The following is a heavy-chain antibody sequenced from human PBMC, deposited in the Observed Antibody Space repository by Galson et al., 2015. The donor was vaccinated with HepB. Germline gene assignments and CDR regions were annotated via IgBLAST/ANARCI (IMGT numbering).Heavy chain of an antibody. CDR1: GGSISSSSYY. V-gene: IGHV4-39*01. J-gene: IGHJ3*02. D-gene: IGHD2-2*01. CDR2: IYYSGST. Sequence: LSLTCTVSGGSISSSSYYWGWIRQPPGKGLEWIGSIYYSGSTYYNPSLKSRVTISVDTSKNQFSLKLSSVTAADTAVYYCARPNPFERIVVVPAAIACAFDIWGQGTMVTVSS. CDR3: ARPNPFERIVVVPAAIACAFDI.